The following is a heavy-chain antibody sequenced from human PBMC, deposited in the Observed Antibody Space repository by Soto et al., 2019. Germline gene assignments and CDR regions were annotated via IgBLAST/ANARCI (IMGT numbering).Heavy chain of an antibody. CDR2: ISAYNGNT. CDR3: ARVQYYYDSSGLGDY. J-gene: IGHJ4*02. D-gene: IGHD3-22*01. CDR1: GYTFTSYC. V-gene: IGHV1-18*01. Sequence: ASVKVSCKASGYTFTSYCISWVRQAPGQGLEWMGWISAYNGNTNYAQKLQGRVTMTTDTSTSTAYMELRSLRSDDTAVYYCARVQYYYDSSGLGDYWGQGTLVTVSS.